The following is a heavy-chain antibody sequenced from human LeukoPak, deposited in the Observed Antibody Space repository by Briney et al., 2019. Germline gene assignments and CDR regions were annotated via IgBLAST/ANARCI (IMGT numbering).Heavy chain of an antibody. J-gene: IGHJ6*03. CDR1: GGSISSSSYY. CDR2: IYYSGST. D-gene: IGHD3-3*01. Sequence: PSETLSLTCTVSGGSISSSSYYWGWIRQPPGKGLEWIGSIYYSGSTYYNPSLKCRVTISVDTSKNQFSLKLSSVTAADTAVYYCARRARETDFWSGSYYYYMDVWGKGTTVTVSS. V-gene: IGHV4-39*01. CDR3: ARRARETDFWSGSYYYYMDV.